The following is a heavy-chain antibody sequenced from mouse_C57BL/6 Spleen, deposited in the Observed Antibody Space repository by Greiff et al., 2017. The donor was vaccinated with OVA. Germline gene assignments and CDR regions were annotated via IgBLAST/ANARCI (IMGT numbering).Heavy chain of an antibody. CDR1: GYTFTDYE. V-gene: IGHV1-15*01. CDR3: TRSGRAFDY. CDR2: IDPETGGT. J-gene: IGHJ2*01. D-gene: IGHD1-1*01. Sequence: VKLMESGAELVRPGASVTLSCKASGYTFTDYEMHWVKQTPVHGLEWIGAIDPETGGTAYNQKFKGKAILTADKSSSTAYMELRSLTSEDSAVYYCTRSGRAFDYWGQGTTLTVSS.